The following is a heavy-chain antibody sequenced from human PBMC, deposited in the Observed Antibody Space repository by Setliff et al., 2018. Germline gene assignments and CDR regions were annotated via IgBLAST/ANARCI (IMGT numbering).Heavy chain of an antibody. V-gene: IGHV3-20*04. J-gene: IGHJ3*01. Sequence: GGSLRLSCVASGFTFDDYDMAWVRQAPGKGLEWVAGIKWNGGDRGYADSVRGRFTISRDNAKNSLYLQMNSLGAEDTALYYCARAHRYFSDTSGYFYDQGRSAFDVWGQGTMVTVSS. CDR3: ARAHRYFSDTSGYFYDQGRSAFDV. CDR1: GFTFDDYD. D-gene: IGHD3-22*01. CDR2: IKWNGGDR.